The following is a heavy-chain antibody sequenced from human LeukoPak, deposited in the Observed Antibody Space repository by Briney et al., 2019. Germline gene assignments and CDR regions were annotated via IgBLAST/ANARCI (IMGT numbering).Heavy chain of an antibody. CDR1: GDSISSPNW. Sequence: PSETLSLTCAVSGDSISSPNWWSWVRQTPGKGLEWIGEIYHDGSTTYNPSLKSRVTVSMDKSKNQFFLNLYSVTAADTAVYYCARHRPAMVIYYYYYMDVWGKGTTVTISS. V-gene: IGHV4-4*02. J-gene: IGHJ6*03. D-gene: IGHD5-18*01. CDR3: ARHRPAMVIYYYYYMDV. CDR2: IYHDGST.